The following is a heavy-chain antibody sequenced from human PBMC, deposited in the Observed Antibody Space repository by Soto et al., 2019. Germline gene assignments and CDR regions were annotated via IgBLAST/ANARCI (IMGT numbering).Heavy chain of an antibody. CDR1: GFTVSSNY. Sequence: EVQLVETGGGLIQPGGSLRLSCAASGFTVSSNYMSWVRQAPGKGLEWVSVIYSGGSTYYADYVKGRFTISRDNSKNTLYRQMNSLRAEDTAVYYCARDQGATYYYDSIGAFDIWGQGTMVTVSS. CDR2: IYSGGST. D-gene: IGHD3-22*01. J-gene: IGHJ3*02. CDR3: ARDQGATYYYDSIGAFDI. V-gene: IGHV3-53*02.